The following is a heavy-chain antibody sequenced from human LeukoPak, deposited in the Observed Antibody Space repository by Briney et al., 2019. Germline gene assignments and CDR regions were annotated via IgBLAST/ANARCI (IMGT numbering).Heavy chain of an antibody. CDR2: IYYSGST. Sequence: PSETLSLTCTVSGGSISSYYRSWIRQPPGKGLEWIGYIYYSGSTNYNPSLKSRVTISVDTSKNQFSLKLSSVTAADTAVYYCARGPGSRDSSSWRTLQHWGQGTLVTVSS. V-gene: IGHV4-59*12. D-gene: IGHD6-13*01. CDR1: GGSISSYY. J-gene: IGHJ1*01. CDR3: ARGPGSRDSSSWRTLQH.